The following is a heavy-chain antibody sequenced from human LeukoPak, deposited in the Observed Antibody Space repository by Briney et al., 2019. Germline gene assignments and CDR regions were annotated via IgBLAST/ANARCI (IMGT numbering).Heavy chain of an antibody. V-gene: IGHV3-30-3*01. J-gene: IGHJ4*02. CDR3: ARGADFLYYFDY. D-gene: IGHD3-3*01. Sequence: GGSLRLSCAASGFTFSSYVMQWVRQAPGKGLEWVAVISYDGSNKYYADSVEGRFTISRDNSKNTLYLQMNSLRAEDTAVYYCARGADFLYYFDYWGQGTLVTVSS. CDR1: GFTFSSYV. CDR2: ISYDGSNK.